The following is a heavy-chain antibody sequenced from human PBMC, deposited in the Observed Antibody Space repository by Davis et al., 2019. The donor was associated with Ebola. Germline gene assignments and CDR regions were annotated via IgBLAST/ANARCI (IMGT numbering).Heavy chain of an antibody. CDR2: IYYSGST. V-gene: IGHV4-59*08. CDR3: ASLASANWFDP. D-gene: IGHD3-3*02. CDR1: GGSFSGYY. J-gene: IGHJ5*02. Sequence: GSLRLSCAVYGGSFSGYYWSWIRQPPGKGLEWIGYIYYSGSTNYNPSLKSRVTISIDTSKNQFSLRLNSVTAADTAVYYCASLASANWFDPWGQGILVIVSS.